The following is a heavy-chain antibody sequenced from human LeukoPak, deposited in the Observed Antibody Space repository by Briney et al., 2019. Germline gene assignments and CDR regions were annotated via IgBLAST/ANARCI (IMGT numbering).Heavy chain of an antibody. CDR2: INPNSGGT. CDR3: ARDRPPQTLYCSSTSCSTSWFDP. D-gene: IGHD2-2*01. CDR1: GYTFTGYY. V-gene: IGHV1-2*02. J-gene: IGHJ5*02. Sequence: ASVKVSCKASGYTFTGYYMHWVRQAPGQGLEWMGWINPNSGGTNYAQKFQGRVTMTRDTSISTAYMELSRLRPDDTAVYYCARDRPPQTLYCSSTSCSTSWFDPWGQGTLVTDSS.